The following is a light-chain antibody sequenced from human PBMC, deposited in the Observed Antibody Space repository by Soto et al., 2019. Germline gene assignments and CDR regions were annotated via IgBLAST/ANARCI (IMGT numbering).Light chain of an antibody. CDR2: AAS. CDR1: QSISSY. CDR3: QQYNSFPT. Sequence: IPVTESPCSRCASVGEGVTSTLRASQSISSYLNWYQQKPGKAPKLLIYAASSLQSGVPSRFSGSGSGTDFTLTISSLQPEDFATYYCQQYNSFPTFGQGTKVDI. J-gene: IGKJ1*01. V-gene: IGKV1-39*01.